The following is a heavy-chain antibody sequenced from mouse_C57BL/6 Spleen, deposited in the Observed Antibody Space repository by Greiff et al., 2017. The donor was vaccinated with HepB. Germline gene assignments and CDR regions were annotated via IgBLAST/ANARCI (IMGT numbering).Heavy chain of an antibody. CDR1: GYAFSSSW. V-gene: IGHV1-82*01. J-gene: IGHJ4*01. CDR2: IYPGDGDT. CDR3: ARDGYDDGYAMDY. D-gene: IGHD2-2*01. Sequence: QVQLQQSGPELVKPGASVKISCKASGYAFSSSWMNWVKQRPGKGLEWIGRIYPGDGDTNYNGKFKGKATLTADKSSSTAYMQLSSLTSEDSAVYFCARDGYDDGYAMDYWGQGTSVTVSS.